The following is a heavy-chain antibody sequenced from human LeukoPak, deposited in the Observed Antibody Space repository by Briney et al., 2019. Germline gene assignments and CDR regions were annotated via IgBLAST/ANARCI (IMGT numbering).Heavy chain of an antibody. CDR1: GFTFSNAW. CDR3: ASGVGATWSYYYYGMDV. J-gene: IGHJ6*02. V-gene: IGHV3-23*01. Sequence: GGSLRLSCAASGFTFSNAWMSWVRQAPGKGLEWVSAISGSGGSTYYADSVKGRFTISRDNSKNTLYLQMNSLRAEDTAVYYCASGVGATWSYYYYGMDVWGQGTTVTVSS. CDR2: ISGSGGST. D-gene: IGHD1-26*01.